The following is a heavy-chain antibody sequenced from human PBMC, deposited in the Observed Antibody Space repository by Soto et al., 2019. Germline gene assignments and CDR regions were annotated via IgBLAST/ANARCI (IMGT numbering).Heavy chain of an antibody. CDR3: AKEAVAGTIGEYYFDY. V-gene: IGHV3-23*01. CDR2: ISGSGGST. J-gene: IGHJ4*02. D-gene: IGHD6-19*01. CDR1: GFTFSSYA. Sequence: GGSLRLSCAASGFTFSSYAMSWVRQAPGKGLEWVSAISGSGGSTYYADSVKGRFTITRDNSKNTLYLQMNSLRAEDTAVYYCAKEAVAGTIGEYYFDYWGQGTLVTV.